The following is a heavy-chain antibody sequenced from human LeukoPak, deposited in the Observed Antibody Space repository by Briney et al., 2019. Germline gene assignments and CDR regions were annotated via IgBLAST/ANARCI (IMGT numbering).Heavy chain of an antibody. J-gene: IGHJ4*02. Sequence: PGGSLRLSCAASGFTFSSYGMHWVRQAPGKGLEWVAVISYDGSNKYYAVSVKGRFTISRDNSKDTLYLQMNSLRAEDTAVYYCAKVSGSQLPDYWGQGTLVTVSS. CDR3: AKVSGSQLPDY. CDR2: ISYDGSNK. CDR1: GFTFSSYG. D-gene: IGHD5-18*01. V-gene: IGHV3-30*18.